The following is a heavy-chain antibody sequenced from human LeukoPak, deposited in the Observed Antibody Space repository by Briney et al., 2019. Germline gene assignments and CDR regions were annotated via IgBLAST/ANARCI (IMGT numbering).Heavy chain of an antibody. CDR1: GVTFSSYA. J-gene: IGHJ4*02. V-gene: IGHV3-23*01. CDR2: ISGSGAGT. CDR3: AKMVREFYTISYYFDY. D-gene: IGHD2-8*01. Sequence: HSGGSLRLSCAVSGVTFSSYAMNWVRQAPGKGLEWVSGISGSGAGTYYADSVKGRFAISRDNSKNTLYLQMNSLRAEDTAVYYCAKMVREFYTISYYFDYWGQGTLVTVSS.